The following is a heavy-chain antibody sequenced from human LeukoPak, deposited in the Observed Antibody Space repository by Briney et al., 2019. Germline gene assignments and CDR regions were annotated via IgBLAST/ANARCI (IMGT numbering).Heavy chain of an antibody. CDR2: ISGSGGST. D-gene: IGHD2-2*01. J-gene: IGHJ6*02. CDR3: AKGLQLRVVPAALLYYYYGMDV. CDR1: GFTFSSYA. V-gene: IGHV3-23*01. Sequence: AGGSLRLSCAASGFTFSSYAMTWVRQAPGKGLEWVSGISGSGGSTYYADSVKGRFTISRDNSKNTLYLQMNSLRAEDTAVYYCAKGLQLRVVPAALLYYYYGMDVWGQGTTVTVSS.